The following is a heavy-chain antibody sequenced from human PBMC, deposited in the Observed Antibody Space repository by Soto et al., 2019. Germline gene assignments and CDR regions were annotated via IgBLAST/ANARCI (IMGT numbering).Heavy chain of an antibody. CDR1: GFSFSSYA. CDR3: ARDTHCSSTSCYGPFQH. D-gene: IGHD2-2*01. Sequence: EVQLVESGGGLVQPGGSLRLSCAASGFSFSSYAMHWVRQAPGKGLECVSAISSNGGSTYYANSVKGRFTVSRDNSKNTLYLQMGSLRAEDMAVYYCARDTHCSSTSCYGPFQHWGQGTLVTVSS. CDR2: ISSNGGST. J-gene: IGHJ1*01. V-gene: IGHV3-64*01.